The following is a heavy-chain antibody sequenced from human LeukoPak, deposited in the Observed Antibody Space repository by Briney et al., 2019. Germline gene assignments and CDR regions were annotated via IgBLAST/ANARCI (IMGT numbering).Heavy chain of an antibody. V-gene: IGHV3-48*04. Sequence: PGGSLRLSCAASRFTFSSYSMNWVRQAPGKGLEWVSYISSSSSTIYYADSVKGRFTISRDNAKNSLYLQMNSLRAEDTAVYYCAKEPVDDPFPPIDYWGQGTLVTVSS. CDR1: RFTFSSYS. D-gene: IGHD3-3*01. J-gene: IGHJ4*02. CDR3: AKEPVDDPFPPIDY. CDR2: ISSSSSTI.